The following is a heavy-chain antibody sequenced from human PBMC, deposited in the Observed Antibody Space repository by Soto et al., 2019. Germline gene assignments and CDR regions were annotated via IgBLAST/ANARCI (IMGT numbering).Heavy chain of an antibody. CDR2: INAGNGDT. CDR1: GYIFTAYA. D-gene: IGHD6-13*01. CDR3: ARDRGSWSHDAFDV. V-gene: IGHV1-3*01. J-gene: IGHJ3*01. Sequence: ASVKVSCKASGYIFTAYAMHWVRQAPGQRLEWMGWINAGNGDTKYSQKMQGRATFTRDTSASTAYMELSSLRSEDTAVYYCARDRGSWSHDAFDVWGQGTMVTVSS.